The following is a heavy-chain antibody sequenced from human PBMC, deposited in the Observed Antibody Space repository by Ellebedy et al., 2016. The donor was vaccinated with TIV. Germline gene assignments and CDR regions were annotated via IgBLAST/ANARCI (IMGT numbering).Heavy chain of an antibody. D-gene: IGHD3-3*01. J-gene: IGHJ3*02. CDR3: AKRLRITIFGGKIDAFDI. V-gene: IGHV3-23*01. Sequence: GESLKISXAASGFTFSSYAMSWVRQAPGKGLEWVSAISGSGGSTYYADSVKGRFTISRDNSKNTLYLQMNSLRAEDTAVYYCAKRLRITIFGGKIDAFDIWGQGTMVTVSS. CDR1: GFTFSSYA. CDR2: ISGSGGST.